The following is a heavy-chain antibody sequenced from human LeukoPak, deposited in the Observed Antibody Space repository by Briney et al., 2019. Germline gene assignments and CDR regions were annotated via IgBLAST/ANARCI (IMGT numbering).Heavy chain of an antibody. CDR1: GFTFSSYA. CDR2: ISYDGSNK. D-gene: IGHD1-1*01. Sequence: GRSLRLSCAASGFTFSSYAMHWVRQAPGKGLEWVAVISYDGSNKYYADSVKGRFTISRDNSKNTLYLQMNSLRAEDTAVYYCARDLRAYNWNVRIFDYWGQGTLVTVSS. V-gene: IGHV3-30*04. J-gene: IGHJ4*02. CDR3: ARDLRAYNWNVRIFDY.